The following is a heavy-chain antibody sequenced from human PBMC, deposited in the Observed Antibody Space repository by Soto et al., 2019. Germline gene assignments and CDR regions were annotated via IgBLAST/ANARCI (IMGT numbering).Heavy chain of an antibody. CDR1: GRSFSGYY. CDR2: INHSGST. Sequence: QVQLQQWGAGLLKPSETLSLTCAVYGRSFSGYYWSWIRQSPGKGLEWIGEINHSGSTNYNPSLKSRVTILIDAPKNHFSLKMSSVTAAEPAVYYCARSTYMDVWGKGTTVIVSS. J-gene: IGHJ6*03. V-gene: IGHV4-34*01. CDR3: ARSTYMDV.